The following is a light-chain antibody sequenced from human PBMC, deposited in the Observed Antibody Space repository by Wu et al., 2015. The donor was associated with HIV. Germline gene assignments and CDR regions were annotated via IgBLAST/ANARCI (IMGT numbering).Light chain of an antibody. J-gene: IGKJ2*03. CDR1: QNVTRNY. CDR3: QQGYS. Sequence: EIVLTQSPGTLSLSPGERATLSCRASQNVTRNYLAWYQQKPGQSPRLLISGASTRATGIPARFSGSGSGTDFTLTISRLEPEDFAVYYCQQGYSFGQGTKLEI. CDR2: GAS. V-gene: IGKV3-20*01.